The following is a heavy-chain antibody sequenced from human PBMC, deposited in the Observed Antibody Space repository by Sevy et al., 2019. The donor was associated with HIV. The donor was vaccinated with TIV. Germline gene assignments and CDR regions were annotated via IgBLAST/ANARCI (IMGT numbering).Heavy chain of an antibody. J-gene: IGHJ4*02. Sequence: GGSLRRSCAASGFTFSSYWMHWVRQAPGKGLVWVSRINSDGSSTSYADSVKGPFTISRDNAKNTLNLQMNSLSAEDTAVYYCARADFWSGYYSVGLIDYWGQGTLVTVSS. CDR3: ARADFWSGYYSVGLIDY. CDR2: INSDGSST. CDR1: GFTFSSYW. D-gene: IGHD3-3*01. V-gene: IGHV3-74*01.